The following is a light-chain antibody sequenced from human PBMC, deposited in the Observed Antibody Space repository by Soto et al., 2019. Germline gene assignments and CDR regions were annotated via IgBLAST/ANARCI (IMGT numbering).Light chain of an antibody. V-gene: IGKV3-15*01. CDR1: QSVSSK. Sequence: EIVLTQSPGTLSVSPGERATLSCRASQSVSSKLAWYQQKPGQAPRLLFYGASTGATGIPARFGGSGSETEFTLSISSLQSEDFAVYYCQQYHDWPGTFGQGTKVDI. J-gene: IGKJ1*01. CDR2: GAS. CDR3: QQYHDWPGT.